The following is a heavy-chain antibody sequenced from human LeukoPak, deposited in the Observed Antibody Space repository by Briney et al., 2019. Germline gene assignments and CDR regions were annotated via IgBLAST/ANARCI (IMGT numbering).Heavy chain of an antibody. CDR3: ARTPITYGDPGPFDH. CDR1: SGSISSSY. J-gene: IGHJ4*02. CDR2: IYYSGST. D-gene: IGHD2-8*01. V-gene: IGHV4-59*01. Sequence: PSETLSLTCTVSSGSISSSYWSWIRQPPGKGLEWIGCIYYSGSTNYNPSLRSRVTISVDTSNNQFSLNLSSLTAADTAVYYCARTPITYGDPGPFDHWGQGILVTVSS.